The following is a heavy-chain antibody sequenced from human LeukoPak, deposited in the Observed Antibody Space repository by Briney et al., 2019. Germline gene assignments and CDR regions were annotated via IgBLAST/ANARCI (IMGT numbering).Heavy chain of an antibody. CDR3: ATFRFLGT. CDR1: GFTFSNYW. CDR2: IKPGGNEK. Sequence: GGSLRLSCAASGFTFSNYWMTWVRQGPGKGLEWVANIKPGGNEKYYVDSVKGRFTISRDNVKNSLYLQMSSLRAEDTAIYYCATFRFLGTWGQGTMVTVSS. J-gene: IGHJ3*01. V-gene: IGHV3-7*03. D-gene: IGHD3-3*01.